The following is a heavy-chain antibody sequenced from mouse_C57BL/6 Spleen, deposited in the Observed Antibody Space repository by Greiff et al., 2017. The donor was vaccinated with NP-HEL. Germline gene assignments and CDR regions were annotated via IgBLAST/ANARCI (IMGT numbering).Heavy chain of an antibody. CDR2: ISSGSSTI. CDR1: GFTFSDYG. D-gene: IGHD2-4*01. CDR3: ARPNDYDVAWFAY. J-gene: IGHJ3*01. V-gene: IGHV5-17*01. Sequence: EVMLVESGGGLVKPGGSLKLSCAASGFTFSDYGMHWVRQAPEKGLEWVAYISSGSSTIYYADTVKGRFTISRDNAKNTLFLQMTSLRSEDTAMYYCARPNDYDVAWFAYWGQGTLVTVSA.